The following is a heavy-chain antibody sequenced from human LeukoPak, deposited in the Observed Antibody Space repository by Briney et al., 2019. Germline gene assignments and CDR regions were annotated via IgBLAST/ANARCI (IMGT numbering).Heavy chain of an antibody. Sequence: GASVKVSCKASGYTFTSYDINWVRQATGQGLEWMGWMNPNSGNTGYAQKFQGRVTMTRNTSISTAYMELSSLRSEDTAVYYCARARYFDWYDAFDIWGQGTMVTVSS. CDR1: GYTFTSYD. CDR2: MNPNSGNT. J-gene: IGHJ3*02. CDR3: ARARYFDWYDAFDI. D-gene: IGHD3-9*01. V-gene: IGHV1-8*01.